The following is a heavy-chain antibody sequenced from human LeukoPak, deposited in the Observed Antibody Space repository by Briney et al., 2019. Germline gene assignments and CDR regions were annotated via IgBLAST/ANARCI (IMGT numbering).Heavy chain of an antibody. CDR1: GFTFSSYG. CDR2: IWYDGSNK. Sequence: PGGSLRLSCAASGFTFSSYGVHWVRQAPGKGLEWVAVIWYDGSNKYYADSVKGRFTISRDNSKNTLYLQMNSLRAEDTAVYYCARGVAYDILTGYPEEDYWGQGTLVTVSS. D-gene: IGHD3-9*01. V-gene: IGHV3-33*01. CDR3: ARGVAYDILTGYPEEDY. J-gene: IGHJ4*02.